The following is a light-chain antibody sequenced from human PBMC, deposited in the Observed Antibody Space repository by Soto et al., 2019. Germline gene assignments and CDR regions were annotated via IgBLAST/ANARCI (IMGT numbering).Light chain of an antibody. Sequence: QSALTQPASLSGSPGQSITISCTGTSSDIGAYDYVSWFQQRPGKAPKLMISEVNNRPSGVSNRFSGSKSGNTAYLTISGLQVQDEAAYFCFSFTTTSTHVSGAGTKVTVL. V-gene: IGLV2-14*01. J-gene: IGLJ1*01. CDR2: EVN. CDR3: FSFTTTSTHV. CDR1: SSDIGAYDY.